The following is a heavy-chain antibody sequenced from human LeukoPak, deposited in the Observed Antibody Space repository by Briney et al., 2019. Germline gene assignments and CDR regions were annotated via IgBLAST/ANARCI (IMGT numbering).Heavy chain of an antibody. CDR1: GFTFSNAW. CDR2: IKSKTDGGTT. CDR3: AKTGNPATGDY. J-gene: IGHJ4*02. D-gene: IGHD1-1*01. V-gene: IGHV3-15*01. Sequence: PGGSLSLSCAASGFTFSNAWMSWVRQAPGKGLEWVGRIKSKTDGGTTDYAAPVKGRFTISRDDSKHTLYLQMNSLKTEDTAVYYCAKTGNPATGDYWGQGTLVTVSS.